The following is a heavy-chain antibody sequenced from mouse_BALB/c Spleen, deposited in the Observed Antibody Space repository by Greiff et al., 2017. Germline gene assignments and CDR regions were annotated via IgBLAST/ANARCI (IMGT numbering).Heavy chain of an antibody. CDR1: GYTFTDYW. J-gene: IGHJ2*01. CDR2: IDTSDSYT. D-gene: IGHD4-1*01. V-gene: IGHV1-69*01. CDR3: ARRVGRNYFDY. Sequence: VQLQQPGAELVMPGASVKMSCKASGYTFTDYWMHWVKQRPGQGLEWIGAIDTSDSYTSYNQKFKGKATLTVDESSSTAYMQLSSLTSEDSAVYYCARRVGRNYFDYWGQGTTLTVSS.